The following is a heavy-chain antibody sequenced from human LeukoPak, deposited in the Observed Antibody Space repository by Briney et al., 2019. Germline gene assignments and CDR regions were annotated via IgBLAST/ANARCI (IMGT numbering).Heavy chain of an antibody. CDR2: ISGSGHIT. D-gene: IGHD3-16*01. Sequence: GGTLRLSCAAPGFTFSSYGVSWVRQAPGKGLEWVSGISGSGHITYYADSVKGRFTTSRDNSKNTLYLQMNSLRAKYTAVYYCAKDWGEYFDYVWGSFTSFDFWGQGTLVTVSS. J-gene: IGHJ4*02. CDR1: GFTFSSYG. CDR3: AKDWGEYFDYVWGSFTSFDF. V-gene: IGHV3-23*01.